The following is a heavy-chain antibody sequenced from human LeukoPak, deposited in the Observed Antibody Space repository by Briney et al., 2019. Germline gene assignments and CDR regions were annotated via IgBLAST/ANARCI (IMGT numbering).Heavy chain of an antibody. CDR3: HWYSSGWYFLDY. CDR1: GGSIIIYA. J-gene: IGHJ4*02. D-gene: IGHD6-19*01. CDR2: IKSNSDGGTT. V-gene: IGHV3-15*01. Sequence: GGSLRLTCAASGGSIIIYALSWVRQAPGKGPEWVGRIKSNSDGGTTDYAASVDGRSTISRDDSKNTLYLQMNSLKTEDTAVYYCHWYSSGWYFLDYWGQGTLVTVSS.